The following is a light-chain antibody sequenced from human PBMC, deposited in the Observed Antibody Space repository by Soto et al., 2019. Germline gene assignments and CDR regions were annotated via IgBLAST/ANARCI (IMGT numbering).Light chain of an antibody. V-gene: IGKV1-39*01. Sequence: DIQMTQSPSSLSATVGDRVTITCRASLRISSHLNWYQQKQGKVPKLLIYDASNLQSGVPSRFSGSGSGTDFTLTISSLQPEDFASYYCQQSYDSPRSFGQGTKLQIK. CDR3: QQSYDSPRS. CDR1: LRISSH. J-gene: IGKJ2*01. CDR2: DAS.